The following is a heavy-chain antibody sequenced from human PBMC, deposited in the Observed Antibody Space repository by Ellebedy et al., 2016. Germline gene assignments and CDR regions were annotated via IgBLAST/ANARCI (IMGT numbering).Heavy chain of an antibody. CDR3: AKDLGRDSSSWYEWYYYYGMDV. J-gene: IGHJ6*02. D-gene: IGHD6-13*01. CDR1: GFTFSSYA. V-gene: IGHV3-23*01. CDR2: ISGSGGSP. Sequence: GGSLRLSCAASGFTFSSYAMSWVRQAPGKGLEWASAISGSGGSPYYADSVKGRFTISRDNSKNTLYLQMNSLRAEDTAVYYCAKDLGRDSSSWYEWYYYYGMDVWGQGTTVTVSS.